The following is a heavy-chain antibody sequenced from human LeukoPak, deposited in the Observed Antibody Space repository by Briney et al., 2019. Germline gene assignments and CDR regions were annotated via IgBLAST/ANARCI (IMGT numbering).Heavy chain of an antibody. J-gene: IGHJ1*01. CDR2: IYPGDSDT. CDR3: ARRATSAEYVQH. Sequence: GESLKISCKGFGYIFATYWIAWVRQMPGKGLEWMGIIYPGDSDTRYSPSFQGQVTISADKSISTAYLQWSSLKASDNAIYDCARRATSAEYVQHSGQGTLVSVSS. CDR1: GYIFATYW. V-gene: IGHV5-51*01. D-gene: IGHD6-6*01.